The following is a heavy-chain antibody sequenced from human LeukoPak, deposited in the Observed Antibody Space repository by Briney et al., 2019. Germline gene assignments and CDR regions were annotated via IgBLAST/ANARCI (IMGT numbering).Heavy chain of an antibody. CDR1: GGSISSGGYH. CDR3: ARSRRREIYGMDV. J-gene: IGHJ6*02. Sequence: SETLSLTCTVSGGSISSGGYHWSWIRQPPGKGLEWIGYIYYSGSTNYNPSLKSRVTISVDTSKNQFSLKLSSVTAADTAVYYCARSRRREIYGMDVWGQGTTVTVSS. D-gene: IGHD5-24*01. CDR2: IYYSGST. V-gene: IGHV4-61*08.